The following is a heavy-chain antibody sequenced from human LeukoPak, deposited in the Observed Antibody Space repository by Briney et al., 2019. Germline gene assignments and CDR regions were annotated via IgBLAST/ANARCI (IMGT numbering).Heavy chain of an antibody. CDR1: GDSISSYS. CDR2: IHYTGIS. CDR3: VRADYNGGNPGSFDI. D-gene: IGHD2-8*01. Sequence: NPSETLSLTCTVSGDSISSYSWSWIRQPPGKGLEWIGTIHYTGISYYNPSLESRVTSSLDTSKNQFSLTLNSVTAADTAVYYCVRADYNGGNPGSFDIWGRGTMVTVSS. V-gene: IGHV4-59*12. J-gene: IGHJ3*02.